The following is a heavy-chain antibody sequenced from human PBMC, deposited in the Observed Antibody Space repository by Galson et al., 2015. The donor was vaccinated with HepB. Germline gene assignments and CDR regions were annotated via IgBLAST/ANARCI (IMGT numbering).Heavy chain of an antibody. J-gene: IGHJ6*02. CDR2: IIPFFRTT. V-gene: IGHV1-69*13. CDR1: GGSISSYG. Sequence: SVKVSCKASGGSISSYGIGWVRQAPGQGPVWMGGIIPFFRTTTYAQKFQDRVTITADESTNIVYMEVNTLTSEDTAVYYCARLQLDTTTNPMVHLIDNYYGMDVWGQAPSVTVAS. CDR3: ARLQLDTTTNPMVHLIDNYYGMDV. D-gene: IGHD6-13*01.